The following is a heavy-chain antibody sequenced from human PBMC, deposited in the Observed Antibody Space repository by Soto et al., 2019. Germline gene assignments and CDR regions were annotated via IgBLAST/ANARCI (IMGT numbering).Heavy chain of an antibody. J-gene: IGHJ4*02. V-gene: IGHV1-18*01. CDR2: ISTYNGNT. D-gene: IGHD3-10*01. CDR1: GYTFTRSG. Sequence: ASVKVSCKASGYTFTRSGISWVRQAPGQGIEWMGWISTYNGNTIYAQKLQGRVTMTTDTSTSTAYMELRSLRSDDTAVYYCARDQGPYGSGSYYPYAYWGQGTLVTV. CDR3: ARDQGPYGSGSYYPYAY.